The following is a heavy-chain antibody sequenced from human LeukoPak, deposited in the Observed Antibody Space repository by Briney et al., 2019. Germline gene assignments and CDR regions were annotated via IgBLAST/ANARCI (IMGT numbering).Heavy chain of an antibody. Sequence: SETLSLTCTVSGGSISSYYWSWIRQPPGKGLEWIGYIYYSGSTNYNPSLKSRVTISVDTSKNQFSLTLSSVTAADTAVYYCATYCSGGSCYSDDAFDIWGQGTMVTVSS. CDR2: IYYSGST. CDR3: ATYCSGGSCYSDDAFDI. D-gene: IGHD2-15*01. V-gene: IGHV4-59*08. J-gene: IGHJ3*02. CDR1: GGSISSYY.